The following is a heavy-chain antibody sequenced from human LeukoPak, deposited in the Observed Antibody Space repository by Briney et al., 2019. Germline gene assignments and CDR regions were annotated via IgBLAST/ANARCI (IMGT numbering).Heavy chain of an antibody. Sequence: PGASLKISFKGSGYSFSSYWIAWVRQMPGKGLEWMGISYLGDSDTRYSPSFQGQVTISADKSISTAYLQWSSLKASDTAMYYCARRRAVAGTYYFDYWGQGTLVTVSS. CDR1: GYSFSSYW. D-gene: IGHD6-19*01. CDR2: SYLGDSDT. CDR3: ARRRAVAGTYYFDY. V-gene: IGHV5-51*01. J-gene: IGHJ4*02.